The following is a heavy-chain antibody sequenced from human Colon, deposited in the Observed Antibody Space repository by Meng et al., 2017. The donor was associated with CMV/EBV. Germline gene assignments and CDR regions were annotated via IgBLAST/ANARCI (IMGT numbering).Heavy chain of an antibody. Sequence: GSLRLSCTVSGGSISSSSYYWGWIRQPPGKGLEWIGSIYYSGSTYYNPSLKSRVTISVDTSKNQFSLKLSSVTAADTAVYYCARDRGYYDSSGYYDYWGQGTLVTVS. J-gene: IGHJ4*02. CDR2: IYYSGST. D-gene: IGHD3-22*01. CDR1: GGSISSSSYY. CDR3: ARDRGYYDSSGYYDY. V-gene: IGHV4-39*07.